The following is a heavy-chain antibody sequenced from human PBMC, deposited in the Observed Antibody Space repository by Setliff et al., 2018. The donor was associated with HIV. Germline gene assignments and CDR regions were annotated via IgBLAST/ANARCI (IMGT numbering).Heavy chain of an antibody. V-gene: IGHV3-23*01. J-gene: IGHJ6*03. CDR3: ARGGHGVIVPAAMRNYYYYYYMDV. Sequence: HPGGSLRLSCAASGFTFSSYAMSWVRQAPGKGLEWVSAISGSGGSTYYADSVRGRFTISRDNSKNTLYLQMNSLRAEDTAVYYCARGGHGVIVPAAMRNYYYYYYMDVWGKGTTVTVSS. CDR2: ISGSGGST. CDR1: GFTFSSYA. D-gene: IGHD2-2*01.